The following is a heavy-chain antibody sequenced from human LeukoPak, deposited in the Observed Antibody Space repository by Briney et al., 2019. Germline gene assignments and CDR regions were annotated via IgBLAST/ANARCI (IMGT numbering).Heavy chain of an antibody. V-gene: IGHV4-30-4*01. Sequence: SQTLSLTCTVSGGSISSGDYYWSWIRQPPGKGLEWIGYIYESGDTHYNPSLKRRVIRSVNTSKNQFSLKLSSVTAADTAVYYCARRFLWFGESSGTFDYWGQGTLVNVSS. CDR2: IYESGDT. CDR1: GGSISSGDYY. D-gene: IGHD3-10*01. CDR3: ARRFLWFGESSGTFDY. J-gene: IGHJ4*02.